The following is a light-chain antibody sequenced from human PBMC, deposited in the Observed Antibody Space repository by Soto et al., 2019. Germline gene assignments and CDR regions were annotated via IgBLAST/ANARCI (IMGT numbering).Light chain of an antibody. CDR2: EVS. Sequence: QSALTQPASVSGSPGQSITISCTGTSSDVGGYNYVSWYQQHPGKAPKLMIYEVSNRPSGVSNRFSGSKSGTSATLGITGFQTGDEADYYCGSWDSSLSAYVFGTGTQLTVL. CDR1: SSDVGGYNY. J-gene: IGLJ1*01. CDR3: GSWDSSLSAYV. V-gene: IGLV2-14*01.